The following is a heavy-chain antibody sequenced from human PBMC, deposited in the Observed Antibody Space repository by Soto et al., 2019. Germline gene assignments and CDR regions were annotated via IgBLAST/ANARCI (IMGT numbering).Heavy chain of an antibody. CDR2: IYYSGST. CDR1: GGSISSYY. V-gene: IGHV4-59*01. CDR3: ARDVEDIVVVPAAIGSYYYYGMDV. D-gene: IGHD2-2*02. J-gene: IGHJ6*02. Sequence: SETLSLTCTVSGGSISSYYWSWIRQPPGKGLEWIGYIYYSGSTNYNPSLKSRVTISVDTSKNQFSLKLSSVTAADTAVYYCARDVEDIVVVPAAIGSYYYYGMDVWGQGTTVTVSS.